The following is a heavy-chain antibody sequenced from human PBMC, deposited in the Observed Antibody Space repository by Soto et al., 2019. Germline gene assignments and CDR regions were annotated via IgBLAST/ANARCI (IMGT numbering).Heavy chain of an antibody. CDR1: GFTFTYYA. J-gene: IGHJ4*02. CDR2: ISANGQGI. Sequence: PGGSLRLSCTASGFTFTYYAFSWVRQAPGKGLEWVSAISANGQGIYYADSVRGRFTISRDNSKNTVFLHMDSLRAEDTAVYYCAKDIITMIVVVPTIFDYWGQGTLVTVSS. V-gene: IGHV3-23*01. D-gene: IGHD3-22*01. CDR3: AKDIITMIVVVPTIFDY.